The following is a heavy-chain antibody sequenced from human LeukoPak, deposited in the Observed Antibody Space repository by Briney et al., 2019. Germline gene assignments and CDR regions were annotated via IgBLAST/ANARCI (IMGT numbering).Heavy chain of an antibody. CDR3: ARHVRFLEWLSSYYFDY. CDR2: IYYSGST. J-gene: IGHJ4*02. CDR1: GGSISSSSYY. Sequence: EPSETLSLTCTVSGGSISSSSYYWGWIRQPPGKGLEWIGSIYYSGSTYYNPSLKSRVTTSVDTSKSQFSLRLTSVTAADTAVYYCARHVRFLEWLSSYYFDYWGQGTLVTVSS. D-gene: IGHD3-3*01. V-gene: IGHV4-39*01.